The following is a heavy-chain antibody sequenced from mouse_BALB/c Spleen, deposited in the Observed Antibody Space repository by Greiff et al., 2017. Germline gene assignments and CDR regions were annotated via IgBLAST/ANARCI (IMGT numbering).Heavy chain of an antibody. V-gene: IGHV3-2*02. J-gene: IGHJ2*01. CDR3: ARSGGTYYFDY. Sequence: EVQRVESGPGLVKPSQSLSLTCTVTGYSITSDYAWNWIRQFPGNKLEWMGYISYSGSTSYNPSLKSRISITRDTSKNQFFLQLNSVTTEDTATYYCARSGGTYYFDYWGQGTTLTVSS. CDR2: ISYSGST. CDR1: GYSITSDYA. D-gene: IGHD4-1*01.